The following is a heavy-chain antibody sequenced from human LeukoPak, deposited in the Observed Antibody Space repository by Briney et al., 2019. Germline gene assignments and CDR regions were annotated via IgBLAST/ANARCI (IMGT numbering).Heavy chain of an antibody. V-gene: IGHV3-23*01. J-gene: IGHJ6*02. CDR2: IRGSDGST. Sequence: SRGSLRLSCAASGFTFTSYAMSWVRQAPGKGLNWVSAIRGSDGSTYYADTVKGRFTLSRDNSKNTLSLQMSSLRAEDTAVYYCAKAGHFYYYDMDVWGQGTTVTVSS. CDR1: GFTFTSYA. CDR3: AKAGHFYYYDMDV.